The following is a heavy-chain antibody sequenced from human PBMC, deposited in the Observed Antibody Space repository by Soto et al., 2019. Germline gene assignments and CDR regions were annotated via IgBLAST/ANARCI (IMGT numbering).Heavy chain of an antibody. D-gene: IGHD1-26*01. Sequence: SLRHSFVTVSFIFRNYRMHWVRQAPGEGLVWVSLINSDGSGTGYADSVKGRFTISRDNAKNTLYLQMNSLRAEDTAVYFCARAQYYKPDYWGQGT. CDR1: SFIFRNYR. CDR2: INSDGSGT. J-gene: IGHJ4*02. V-gene: IGHV3-74*01. CDR3: ARAQYYKPDY.